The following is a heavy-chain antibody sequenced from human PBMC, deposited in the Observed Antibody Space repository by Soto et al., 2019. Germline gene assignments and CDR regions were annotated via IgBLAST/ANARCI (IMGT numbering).Heavy chain of an antibody. Sequence: ASVKVSCKVSGYTLTELSMHWLRQAPGKGLEWMGGFDPEDGETIYAQKFQGRVTMTEDTSTDTAYMELSSLRSEDTAVYYCATNDNRWYDDAFDIWGRGTMVTGSS. CDR3: ATNDNRWYDDAFDI. CDR1: GYTLTELS. CDR2: FDPEDGET. D-gene: IGHD6-13*01. V-gene: IGHV1-24*01. J-gene: IGHJ3*02.